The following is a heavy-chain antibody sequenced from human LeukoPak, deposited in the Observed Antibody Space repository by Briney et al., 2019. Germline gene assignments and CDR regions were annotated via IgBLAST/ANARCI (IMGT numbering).Heavy chain of an antibody. Sequence: SETLSLTCAVYGGSFSGYYWSWIRQPPGKGLEWIGEINHSGSTNYNPSLKSRVTISVDTSKNQFSLKLSSVTAPDTAVYYCARLRIAAAGTVGGGWFDPWGQGTLVTVSS. CDR3: ARLRIAAAGTVGGGWFDP. CDR1: GGSFSGYY. J-gene: IGHJ5*02. V-gene: IGHV4-34*01. D-gene: IGHD6-13*01. CDR2: INHSGST.